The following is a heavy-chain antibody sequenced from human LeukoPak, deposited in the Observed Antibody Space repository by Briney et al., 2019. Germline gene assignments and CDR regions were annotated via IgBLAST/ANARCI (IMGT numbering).Heavy chain of an antibody. CDR3: ARDAGTY. D-gene: IGHD3-10*01. CDR2: INQDGSEN. CDR1: GFTFSNYW. Sequence: QPGGSLRLSCAASGFTFSNYWMTWVRQAPGKGLEWVANINQDGSENSYVDSVKGRFTISRDDAKNLLYLQMNSLRAEDTAVYYCARDAGTYWGQGTLVTVSS. V-gene: IGHV3-7*01. J-gene: IGHJ4*02.